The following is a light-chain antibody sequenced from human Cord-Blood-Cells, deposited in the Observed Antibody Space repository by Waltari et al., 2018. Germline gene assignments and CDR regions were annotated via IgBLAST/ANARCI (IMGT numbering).Light chain of an antibody. CDR2: AAS. J-gene: IGKJ1*01. CDR1: QRIRSY. V-gene: IGKV1-39*01. Sequence: DIQMTQSPSSLSASVGDRVTITCPASQRIRSYLNWYQQKPGKAPKPLLYAASSLQSGVPSRFSGSGSGTDFTLTISSLQPEDFATYYCQQSYSTWTFGQGTKVEIK. CDR3: QQSYSTWT.